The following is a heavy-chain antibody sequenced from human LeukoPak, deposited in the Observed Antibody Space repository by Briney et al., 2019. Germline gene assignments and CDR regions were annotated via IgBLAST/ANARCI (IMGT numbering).Heavy chain of an antibody. J-gene: IGHJ4*02. CDR2: IIPIFGTA. V-gene: IGHV1-69*06. CDR1: GGTFSSYA. D-gene: IGHD3-16*02. Sequence: SVKVSCKASGGTFSSYAISWVRQAPGQGLEWMGGIIPIFGTANYAQKFQGRVTITADKSTSTAYMELSSLRSEDTAVYYCASSDVRDDYVWGSYRYTAPRSHDYWGQGTLVTVSS. CDR3: ASSDVRDDYVWGSYRYTAPRSHDY.